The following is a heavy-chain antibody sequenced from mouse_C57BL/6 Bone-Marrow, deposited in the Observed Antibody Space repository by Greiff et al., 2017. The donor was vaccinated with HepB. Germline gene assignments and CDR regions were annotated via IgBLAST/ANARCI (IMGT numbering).Heavy chain of an antibody. CDR2: IRSKSSNYAT. CDR1: GFTFNTYA. J-gene: IGHJ4*01. D-gene: IGHD1-1*01. Sequence: EVKLEESGGGLVQPKGSLKLSCAASGFTFNTYAMHWVRQAPGKGLEWVARIRSKSSNYATYYADSVKDRFTISRDDSQSMLYLQMNNLKTEDTAMYYCGLYYGSSYNYAMDYWGQGTSVTVSS. V-gene: IGHV10-3*01. CDR3: GLYYGSSYNYAMDY.